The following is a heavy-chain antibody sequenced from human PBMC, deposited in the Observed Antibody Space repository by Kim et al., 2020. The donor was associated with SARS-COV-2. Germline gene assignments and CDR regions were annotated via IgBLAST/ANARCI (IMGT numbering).Heavy chain of an antibody. CDR2: INPSGGST. Sequence: ASVKVSCKASGYTFTSYYMHWVRQAPGQGLEWMGIINPSGGSTSYAQKFQGRVTMTRDTSTSTVYMELSSLRSEDTAVYYCASVPHFDWAFDPWGQGTLVTVSS. V-gene: IGHV1-46*01. CDR3: ASVPHFDWAFDP. J-gene: IGHJ5*02. CDR1: GYTFTSYY. D-gene: IGHD3-9*01.